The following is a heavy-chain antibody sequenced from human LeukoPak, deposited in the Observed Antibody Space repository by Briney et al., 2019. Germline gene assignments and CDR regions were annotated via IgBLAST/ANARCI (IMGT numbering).Heavy chain of an antibody. D-gene: IGHD6-13*01. CDR1: GFTFSNYG. V-gene: IGHV3-48*03. J-gene: IGHJ4*02. Sequence: GGSLRLSCTASGFTFSNYGMNWVRQALGKGLEWLSYISSSGSSKYYTDSVKGRVTISRDNAKNSLYLQMNSLRAEDTAIYYCAREYSSTWYAGRGLFDYWGQGTLVTVSS. CDR2: ISSSGSSK. CDR3: AREYSSTWYAGRGLFDY.